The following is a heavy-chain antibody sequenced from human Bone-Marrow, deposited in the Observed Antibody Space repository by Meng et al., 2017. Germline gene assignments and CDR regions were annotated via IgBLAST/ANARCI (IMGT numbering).Heavy chain of an antibody. CDR2: IYHSGST. CDR3: ARKGVTPRGNWFDP. D-gene: IGHD2-21*02. V-gene: IGHV4-4*03. J-gene: IGHJ5*02. Sequence: GRLPGWGQGLVNPPGTRHCTCAGAGGSISSSNGGSWVRQPPGKGLEWIGEIYHSGSTNYNPSLKSRVTISVDKSKNQFSLKLSSVTAADTAVYYCARKGVTPRGNWFDPWGQGTLVTVSS. CDR1: GGSISSSNG.